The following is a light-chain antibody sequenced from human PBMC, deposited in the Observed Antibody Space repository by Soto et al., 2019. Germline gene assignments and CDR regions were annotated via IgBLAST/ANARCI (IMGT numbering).Light chain of an antibody. Sequence: QPVLTQPSSLSASPGASASLTCTLSSGFSVGTYSIFWYQQKPGSPPQYLLRYKSDSDNQQVSGVPSRFSGSKDVSANAGILVISGLQSEDEADYYCVIGHNSASVFGGGTKVTVL. CDR3: VIGHNSASV. V-gene: IGLV5-45*03. CDR1: SGFSVGTYS. CDR2: YKSDSDN. J-gene: IGLJ2*01.